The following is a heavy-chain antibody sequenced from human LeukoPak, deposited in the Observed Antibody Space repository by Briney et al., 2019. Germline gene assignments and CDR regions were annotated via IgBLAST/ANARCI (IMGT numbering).Heavy chain of an antibody. J-gene: IGHJ4*02. CDR3: ARVEVTSEGSYSPGSY. CDR1: GYTFTSYA. V-gene: IGHV1-3*01. D-gene: IGHD1-26*01. Sequence: ASVKVSCKASGYTFTSYAIHWVRQAPGQRLEWMGWISAGNGNTKYSPNFQGRVTLISNTSATTAFMELSSLRSEDAAVYYCARVEVTSEGSYSPGSYWGQGTLVTVSS. CDR2: ISAGNGNT.